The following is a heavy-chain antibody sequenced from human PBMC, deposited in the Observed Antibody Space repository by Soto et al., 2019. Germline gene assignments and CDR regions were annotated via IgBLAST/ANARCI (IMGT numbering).Heavy chain of an antibody. D-gene: IGHD2-2*01. CDR3: AIFEPAVVPATDDY. V-gene: IGHV3-21*01. CDR2: ISSSSSYI. Sequence: GGSLRLSCAASGFTFSSYSMNWVRQAPGKGLEWASSISSSSSYIYYADSVKGRFTISRDNAKNSLYLQMNSLRAEDTAVYYCAIFEPAVVPATDDYWGQGTLVTVSS. CDR1: GFTFSSYS. J-gene: IGHJ4*02.